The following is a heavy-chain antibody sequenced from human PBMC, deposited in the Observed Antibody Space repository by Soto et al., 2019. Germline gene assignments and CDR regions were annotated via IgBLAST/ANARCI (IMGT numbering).Heavy chain of an antibody. V-gene: IGHV4-39*01. CDR2: IYYSGST. CDR3: ARHLITMVRGVMDY. J-gene: IGHJ4*02. D-gene: IGHD3-10*01. CDR1: GGSISSSSYY. Sequence: QLQLQESGPGLVKPSETLSLTCTVSGGSISSSSYYWGWIRQPPGKGLEWIGSIYYSGSTYYNPSLKSRVTIYVDTSKNQVSLKLSSVTAADTAVYYGARHLITMVRGVMDYWGQGTLVTVSS.